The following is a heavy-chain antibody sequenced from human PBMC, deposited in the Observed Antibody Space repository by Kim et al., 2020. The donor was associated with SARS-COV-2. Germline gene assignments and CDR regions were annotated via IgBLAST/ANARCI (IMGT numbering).Heavy chain of an antibody. Sequence: SVKVSCKASGGTFSSYAISWVRQAPGQGLEWMGRIIPILGIANYAQKFQGRVTITADKSTSTAYMELSSLRSEDTAVYYCARAGIAAAGNYYYGMDVWGQGTTVTVSS. CDR3: ARAGIAAAGNYYYGMDV. V-gene: IGHV1-69*04. CDR1: GGTFSSYA. D-gene: IGHD6-13*01. J-gene: IGHJ6*02. CDR2: IIPILGIA.